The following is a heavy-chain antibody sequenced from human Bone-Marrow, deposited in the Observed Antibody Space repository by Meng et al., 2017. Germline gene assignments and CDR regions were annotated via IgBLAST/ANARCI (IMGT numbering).Heavy chain of an antibody. D-gene: IGHD2-15*01. CDR1: GGSISDYY. CDR2: IYYSGST. CDR3: ARGKRWTPGYFDY. V-gene: IGHV4-59*01. J-gene: IGHJ4*02. Sequence: QVQLQESGPGLVKPSETLSPTCTVSGGSISDYYWSWIRQPPGRGLEWIGYIYYSGSTNYNPSLKSRVTISVDTSKNQFSLKLSSVIAEDTAVYYCARGKRWTPGYFDYWGQGTLVTVSS.